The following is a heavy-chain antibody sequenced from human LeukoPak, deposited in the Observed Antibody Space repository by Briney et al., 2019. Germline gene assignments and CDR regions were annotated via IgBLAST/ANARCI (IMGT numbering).Heavy chain of an antibody. Sequence: PSGGSLRLSCAASGFTFSSFALSWVRQAPGKGLEWVSVISGSGNSYYADSVKGRFTISRDNSKNTLYLHMNSLRAEDTAVYYCAKAGVPWGGMDVWGQGTTVTVSS. CDR2: ISGSGNS. J-gene: IGHJ6*02. CDR1: GFTFSSFA. CDR3: AKAGVPWGGMDV. V-gene: IGHV3-23*01. D-gene: IGHD3-16*01.